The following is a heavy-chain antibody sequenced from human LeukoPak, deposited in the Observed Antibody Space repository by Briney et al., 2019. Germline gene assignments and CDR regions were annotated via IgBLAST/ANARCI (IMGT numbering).Heavy chain of an antibody. CDR2: INEDGSKI. CDR3: ARWSHVSGRWFLDN. D-gene: IGHD3-10*01. V-gene: IGHV3-7*05. CDR1: GFRLDNYW. J-gene: IGHJ4*02. Sequence: GGSLRLSCEASGFRLDNYWMTWVRQAPGKGMEWVADINEDGSKIYSLDSVKGRFTISRDNAKNSLSLQLNTLRAEDTAVYYCARWSHVSGRWFLDNWGRGTLVSVSS.